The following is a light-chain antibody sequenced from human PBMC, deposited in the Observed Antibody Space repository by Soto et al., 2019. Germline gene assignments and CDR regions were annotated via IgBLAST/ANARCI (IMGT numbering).Light chain of an antibody. V-gene: IGLV2-14*03. J-gene: IGLJ2*01. CDR1: SSDVGGYNY. CDR2: DVT. Sequence: QSALTQPASVSGSPGQSIAISCTGTSSDVGGYNYVSWYQQHPGKAPTLIIFDVTRRPSGVSDRFSGSKSGNTASLTISGLQAEDEADYYCTSYTTSSTVVFGGGTKLTVL. CDR3: TSYTTSSTVV.